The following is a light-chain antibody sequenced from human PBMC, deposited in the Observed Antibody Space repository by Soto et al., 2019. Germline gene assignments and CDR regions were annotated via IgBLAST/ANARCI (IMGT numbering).Light chain of an antibody. CDR2: DAS. CDR3: QQRSNWRST. V-gene: IGKV3-11*01. J-gene: IGKJ5*01. Sequence: EIVLTQSPATLSXXXXXXXXXXXXASQSVSSYLAWYQQKPGQAPRLLTYDASNRVTGIPARFSGSGSGTDFTLTISSLEPEDFAVYYCQQRSNWRSTFGQGTRLENK. CDR1: QSVSSY.